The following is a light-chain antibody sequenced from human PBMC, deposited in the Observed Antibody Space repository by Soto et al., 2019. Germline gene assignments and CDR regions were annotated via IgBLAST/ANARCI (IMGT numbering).Light chain of an antibody. Sequence: DIQMTQSPSTLSASVGDRVTITCRASQNIKSWLAWYRQKAGTAPKLLIYDASTLESGVPSRFSGSGSGTEFTLTISSLQPDDFATSYCQQYDDYPLTFGGGTKVDIK. CDR1: QNIKSW. CDR3: QQYDDYPLT. V-gene: IGKV1-5*01. J-gene: IGKJ4*01. CDR2: DAS.